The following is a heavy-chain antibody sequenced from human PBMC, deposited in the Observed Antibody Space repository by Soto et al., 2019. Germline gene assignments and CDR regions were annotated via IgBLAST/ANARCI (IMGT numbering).Heavy chain of an antibody. D-gene: IGHD2-15*01. J-gene: IGHJ3*02. Sequence: QVQLVESGGGVAQPGRSLRLSCAASGFTFSSYAMHWVRQAPGKGLEWVAVISYDGSNKYYADSVKGRFTISRDNSKNTLYLQMNSLRAEDTAVYYCARDPGRGLLPGRFDIWGQGTMVTVSS. CDR3: ARDPGRGLLPGRFDI. CDR2: ISYDGSNK. V-gene: IGHV3-30-3*01. CDR1: GFTFSSYA.